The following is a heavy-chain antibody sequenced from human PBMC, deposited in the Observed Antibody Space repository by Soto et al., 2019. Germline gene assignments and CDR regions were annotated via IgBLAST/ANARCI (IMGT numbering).Heavy chain of an antibody. CDR3: AREGTVYYYYGMDV. J-gene: IGHJ6*02. Sequence: EVQLVESGGGLVQPGGSLRLSCAASGFTFSSYWMSWVRQAPGKGLEWVANIKQGGSEKYYVDSVKGRFTISRDNAKNSLYLQMNSLRAEDTAVYYCAREGTVYYYYGMDVWGQGTTVTVSS. CDR1: GFTFSSYW. CDR2: IKQGGSEK. D-gene: IGHD1-1*01. V-gene: IGHV3-7*01.